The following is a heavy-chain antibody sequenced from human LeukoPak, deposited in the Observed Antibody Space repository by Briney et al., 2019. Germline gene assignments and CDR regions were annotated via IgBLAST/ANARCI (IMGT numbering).Heavy chain of an antibody. V-gene: IGHV3-9*01. CDR3: TKDHTVGYSSGWFGI. CDR2: ISWNSGSI. Sequence: GGSLRLSCTASGFTFGDYAMHWVRQAPGKGLEWVSGISWNSGSIGYADSVKGRFTISRDNAKNSLYLQMNSLRAEDTALYYCTKDHTVGYSSGWFGIWGQGTMVTVSS. J-gene: IGHJ3*02. CDR1: GFTFGDYA. D-gene: IGHD6-19*01.